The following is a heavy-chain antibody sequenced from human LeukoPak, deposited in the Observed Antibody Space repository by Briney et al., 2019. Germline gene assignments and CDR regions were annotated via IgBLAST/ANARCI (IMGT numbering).Heavy chain of an antibody. D-gene: IGHD6-6*01. J-gene: IGHJ4*02. Sequence: GGSLRLSCAASGFTFSSFVIHWVRQAPGKGLEWVAFIWYDGSKKYYADSVKGRFTISRDNSKNTLYLQMNSLRAEDTAVYFCARVPEYSSSLNMDYWGQGTLVTVSS. CDR1: GFTFSSFV. V-gene: IGHV3-33*01. CDR2: IWYDGSKK. CDR3: ARVPEYSSSLNMDY.